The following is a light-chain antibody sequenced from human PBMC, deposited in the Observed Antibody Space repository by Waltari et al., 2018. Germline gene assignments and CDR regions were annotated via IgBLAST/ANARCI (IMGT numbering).Light chain of an antibody. V-gene: IGLV2-14*01. J-gene: IGLJ3*02. Sequence: QSALTQPASVSGSPGHSITISCTGTSRDVGGYTYVSWYQQHPGKAPKLMIYEVSNRPSGVSNRFSGSKSGNTASLTISGLQAEDEADYYCSSYTSSSTWVFGGGTKLTVL. CDR2: EVS. CDR3: SSYTSSSTWV. CDR1: SRDVGGYTY.